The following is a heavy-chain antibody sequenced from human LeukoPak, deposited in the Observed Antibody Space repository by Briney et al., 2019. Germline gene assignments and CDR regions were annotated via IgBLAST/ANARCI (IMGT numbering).Heavy chain of an antibody. CDR3: ARALGVVVLGYYFDF. J-gene: IGHJ4*02. D-gene: IGHD3-22*01. CDR1: GGSFNSYG. CDR2: IIPVFGTT. Sequence: GASVEVSCKASGGSFNSYGINWVRQAPGQGLEWMGGIIPVFGTTSYAQKFQGRVTITTDESTSTAYMELSSLRSEDTAVYYCARALGVVVLGYYFDFWGQGTLVTVSS. V-gene: IGHV1-69*05.